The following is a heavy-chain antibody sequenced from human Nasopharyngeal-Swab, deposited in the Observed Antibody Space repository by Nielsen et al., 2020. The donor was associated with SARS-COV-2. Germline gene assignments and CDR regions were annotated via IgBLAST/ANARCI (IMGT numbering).Heavy chain of an antibody. D-gene: IGHD3-10*01. V-gene: IGHV7-4-1*02. CDR2: INTNTGKP. J-gene: IGHJ4*02. CDR3: AREGSDGLGPGDFDY. Sequence: WVGHDPGQGLEWMGWINTNTGKPTYAQGFTGRFVFCLDTSVSKAYLQISSLKAEDTAVYYCAREGSDGLGPGDFDYWGQGTLVTVSS.